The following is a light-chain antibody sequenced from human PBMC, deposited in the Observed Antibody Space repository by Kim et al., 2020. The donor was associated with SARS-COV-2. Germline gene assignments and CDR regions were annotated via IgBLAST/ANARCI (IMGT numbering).Light chain of an antibody. CDR2: EGS. Sequence: GQSITISCTGTSSDVGIYNLVSWYQQHPGKAPKLMIYEGSKRPSGVSNRFSGSKSGNTASLTISGLQAEDEADYYCCSYAGSSTVVFGGGTQLTVL. V-gene: IGLV2-23*01. CDR1: SSDVGIYNL. CDR3: CSYAGSSTVV. J-gene: IGLJ2*01.